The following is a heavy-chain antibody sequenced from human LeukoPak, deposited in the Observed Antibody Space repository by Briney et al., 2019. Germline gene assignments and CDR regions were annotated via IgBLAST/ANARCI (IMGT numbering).Heavy chain of an antibody. CDR1: GGTFSSYG. V-gene: IGHV1-69*13. CDR3: AREVGATSDASDI. J-gene: IGHJ3*02. Sequence: SVKVSCKASGGTFSSYGISWVRQAPGQGLEWMGGIIPIFGTANYAQKFQGRVTITADESTSTAYMELSSLRSEDTAVYYCAREVGATSDASDIWGQGTMVTVSS. D-gene: IGHD1-26*01. CDR2: IIPIFGTA.